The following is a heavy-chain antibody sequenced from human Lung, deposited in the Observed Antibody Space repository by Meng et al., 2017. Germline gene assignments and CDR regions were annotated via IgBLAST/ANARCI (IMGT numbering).Heavy chain of an antibody. D-gene: IGHD1-7*01. J-gene: IGHJ4*02. CDR1: GFTFSSYS. CDR2: ISSSSSYI. Sequence: EVELVESGDGLVKSGGSRRLSCSASGFTFSSYSRNWFRQAPGKGLEWVSSISSSSSYIYYADSVKGRFTISRDNAKNSLYLQMNSLRAEDTAVYYCARERGTSDYWGQGTLVTVSS. V-gene: IGHV3-21*01. CDR3: ARERGTSDY.